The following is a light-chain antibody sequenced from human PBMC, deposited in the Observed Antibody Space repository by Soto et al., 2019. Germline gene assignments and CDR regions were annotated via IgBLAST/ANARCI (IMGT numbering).Light chain of an antibody. Sequence: QSVLTQPPSASGSPGQSVTISCTGTSSDVGDYNYVSWYQHHPGKAPKLIIYEVSKRPSGVPDRFSGSKSGNTASLTVSGLQAEDEADYYCSSYAGSNNFGVFGGGTQLTVL. CDR3: SSYAGSNNFGV. V-gene: IGLV2-8*01. J-gene: IGLJ2*01. CDR2: EVS. CDR1: SSDVGDYNY.